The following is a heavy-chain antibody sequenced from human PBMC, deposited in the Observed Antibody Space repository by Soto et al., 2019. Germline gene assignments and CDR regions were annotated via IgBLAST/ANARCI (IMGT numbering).Heavy chain of an antibody. J-gene: IGHJ4*02. V-gene: IGHV4-39*01. CDR1: GGSISSSSYY. CDR2: IYYSGST. CDR3: ARHGEPAMMATIFLLWSPIDY. Sequence: SETLSLTCTVSGGSISSSSYYWGWIRQPPGKGLEWIGSIYYSGSTYYNPSLKRRVTISVDTSKNQFSLKLSSVTAADTAVYYCARHGEPAMMATIFLLWSPIDYWGQGTLDTVSS. D-gene: IGHD5-12*01.